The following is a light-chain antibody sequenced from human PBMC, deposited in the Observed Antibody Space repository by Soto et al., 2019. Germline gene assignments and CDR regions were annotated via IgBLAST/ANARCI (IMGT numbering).Light chain of an antibody. CDR2: WAS. CDR3: QQYFTTPRT. Sequence: DIVMTQSPDSLVVSLGERATINCRSSQSVFYNSNNRNYVAWYQQKAGQPPKLLIYWASTRQSGVPDRFSGSGSGTDFTLTVSSLQAEDVAVYYCQQYFTTPRTFGQGTKVEIK. CDR1: QSVFYNSNNRNY. V-gene: IGKV4-1*01. J-gene: IGKJ1*01.